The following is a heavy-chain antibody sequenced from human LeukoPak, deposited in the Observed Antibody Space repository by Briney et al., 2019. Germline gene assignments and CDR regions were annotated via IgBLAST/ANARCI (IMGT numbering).Heavy chain of an antibody. J-gene: IGHJ2*01. CDR3: AKAARSSVAGLFFDL. Sequence: PGGTLRLSCAASGFTFSSYGMHWVRQAPGKGLEWVAVIWYDGSNKYYADSVKGRFTISRDNSKNTLYLQMNSLRAEDTAVYYCAKAARSSVAGLFFDLWGRGTLVTVSS. CDR1: GFTFSSYG. V-gene: IGHV3-33*06. D-gene: IGHD6-19*01. CDR2: IWYDGSNK.